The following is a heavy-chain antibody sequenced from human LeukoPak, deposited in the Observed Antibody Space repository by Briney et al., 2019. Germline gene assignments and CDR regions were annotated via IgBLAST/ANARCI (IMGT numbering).Heavy chain of an antibody. CDR2: ISSSSSYT. V-gene: IGHV3-11*06. CDR3: ARPDVAYSSGRPLDY. D-gene: IGHD6-19*01. J-gene: IGHJ4*02. CDR1: GFTFSDYY. Sequence: GGSLRLSCAASGFTFSDYYMSWIRQAPGKGLECVSYISSSSSYTNYADSVKGRFTISRDNAKNSLYLQMNSLRAEDTAVYYCARPDVAYSSGRPLDYWGQGTLVTVSS.